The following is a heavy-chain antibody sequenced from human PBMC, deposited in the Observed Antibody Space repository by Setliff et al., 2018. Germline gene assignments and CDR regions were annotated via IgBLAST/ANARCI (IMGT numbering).Heavy chain of an antibody. CDR2: IRSKADSYAT. V-gene: IGHV3-73*01. J-gene: IGHJ3*02. CDR3: ILIGSSADAFDI. CDR1: GFTFSGYY. D-gene: IGHD6-19*01. Sequence: PGGSLRLSCAASGFTFSGYYMQWVRQASGRGLEWVGRIRSKADSYATAYAASVRGRFTISRDDSKNTAYLQMNSLKTEDTAVYYCILIGSSADAFDIWGQGTMVTVSS.